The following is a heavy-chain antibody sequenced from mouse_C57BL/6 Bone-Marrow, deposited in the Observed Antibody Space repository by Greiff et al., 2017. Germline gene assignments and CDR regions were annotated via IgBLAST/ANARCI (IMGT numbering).Heavy chain of an antibody. D-gene: IGHD2-4*01. CDR2: IYPRSGNT. CDR3: ARNGYDYAFAD. Sequence: VQLQESGAELARPGASVKLSCKASGYTFTSYGISWVKQRTGQGLEWIGEIYPRSGNTYYNEKFKGKATLTADKSSSTAYMELRSLTSEDSAGYFCARNGYDYAFADWGQGTLVTVSA. J-gene: IGHJ3*01. CDR1: GYTFTSYG. V-gene: IGHV1-81*01.